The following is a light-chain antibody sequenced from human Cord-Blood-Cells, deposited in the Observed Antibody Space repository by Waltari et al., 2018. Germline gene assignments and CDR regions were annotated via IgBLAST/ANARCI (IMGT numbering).Light chain of an antibody. CDR3: CSYAGSSTWV. CDR2: EGS. Sequence: QSALTQPASVSGSPGQSNTLSCTGTSSDVGSYNLFSWYQQHPGKAPKLMIYEGSKRPSGVSNRFSGSKSGNTASLTISGLQAEDEADYYCCSYAGSSTWVFGGGTKLTVL. J-gene: IGLJ3*02. CDR1: SSDVGSYNL. V-gene: IGLV2-23*01.